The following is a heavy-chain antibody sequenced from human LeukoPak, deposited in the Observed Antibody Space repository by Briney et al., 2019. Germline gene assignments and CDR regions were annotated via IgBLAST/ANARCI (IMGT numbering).Heavy chain of an antibody. CDR1: GFTFSSYA. J-gene: IGHJ4*02. V-gene: IGHV4-39*01. Sequence: GSLRLSCAASGFTFSSYAMSWVRQAPGKGLEWIGSIFYSGSTYYNPSLKSRVTISVDTSKNQFSLKLSSVTAADTAVYYCASQVIAVTFYFDYWGQGTLVTASS. CDR3: ASQVIAVTFYFDY. CDR2: IFYSGST. D-gene: IGHD6-19*01.